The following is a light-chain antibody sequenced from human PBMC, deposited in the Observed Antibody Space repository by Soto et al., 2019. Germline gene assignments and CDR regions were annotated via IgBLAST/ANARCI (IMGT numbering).Light chain of an antibody. V-gene: IGKV3-11*01. CDR3: QQSSNWPRFT. J-gene: IGKJ3*01. CDR1: QSVSSTY. Sequence: EIVLTQSPGTLSLSPGERATLSCRASQSVSSTYLAWYRHKPGQAPRLLIYDASNRATGIPARFSGSGSGTDFTLTISSLEPEDFAVYYCQQSSNWPRFTFGPGTKVDI. CDR2: DAS.